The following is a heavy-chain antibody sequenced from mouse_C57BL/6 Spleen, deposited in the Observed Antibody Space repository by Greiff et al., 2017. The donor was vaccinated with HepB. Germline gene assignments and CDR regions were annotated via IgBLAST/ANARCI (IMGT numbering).Heavy chain of an antibody. CDR1: GFTFSSYA. CDR2: ISDGGSYT. J-gene: IGHJ1*03. D-gene: IGHD1-1*01. CDR3: ARDGDGREDWYFDV. V-gene: IGHV5-4*01. Sequence: DVKLQESGGGLVKPGGSLKLSCAASGFTFSSYAMSWVRQTPEKRLEWVATISDGGSYTYYPDNVKGRFTISRDNAKNNLYLQMSHLKSEDTAMYYCARDGDGREDWYFDVWGTGTTVTVSS.